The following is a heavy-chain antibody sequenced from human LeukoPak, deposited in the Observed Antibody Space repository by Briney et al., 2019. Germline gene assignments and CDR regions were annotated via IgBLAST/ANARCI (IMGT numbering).Heavy chain of an antibody. CDR2: IYYRGST. Sequence: SETLSLTCTVSGGSTSSYYWSCIRQPPGKGLEWIGDIYYRGSTNYNPSLKSRVTLSVDTSKNQFSLKLSSVTAADTAVYYCARVRNWFDPWGQRTLVSVSS. V-gene: IGHV4-59*01. CDR3: ARVRNWFDP. J-gene: IGHJ5*02. CDR1: GGSTSSYY.